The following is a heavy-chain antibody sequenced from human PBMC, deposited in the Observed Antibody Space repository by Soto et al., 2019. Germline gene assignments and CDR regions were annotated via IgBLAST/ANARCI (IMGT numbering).Heavy chain of an antibody. CDR1: GGSVNGYY. J-gene: IGHJ6*02. CDR3: ARGLTYYYGSGSYYSATYYYGMDV. CDR2: INHTGGT. Sequence: SETLSLTCAVYGGSVNGYYWNWIRQPPGKGLEWIGEINHTGGTHYNPSLKSRVTMSVDTSKNQFSLRLSSVTAADTAVYYCARGLTYYYGSGSYYSATYYYGMDVWGQGTTVTVSS. D-gene: IGHD3-10*01. V-gene: IGHV4-34*01.